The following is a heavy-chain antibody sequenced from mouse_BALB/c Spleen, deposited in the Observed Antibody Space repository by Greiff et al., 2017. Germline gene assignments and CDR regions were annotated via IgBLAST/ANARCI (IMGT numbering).Heavy chain of an antibody. Sequence: QVQLQQPGAELVKPGASVKLSCKASGYTFTSYWMHWVKQRPGQGLEWIGEINPSNGRTNYNEKFKSKATLTVDKSSSTAYMQLSSLTSEDSAVYYCAGTTATGYFDVWGAGTTVTVSS. D-gene: IGHD1-2*01. CDR3: AGTTATGYFDV. CDR2: INPSNGRT. V-gene: IGHV1S81*02. CDR1: GYTFTSYW. J-gene: IGHJ1*01.